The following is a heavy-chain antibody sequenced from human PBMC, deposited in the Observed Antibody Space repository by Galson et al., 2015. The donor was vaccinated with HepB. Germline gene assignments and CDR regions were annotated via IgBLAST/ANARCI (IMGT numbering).Heavy chain of an antibody. CDR2: IYYSGST. CDR1: GGSISSGGYY. J-gene: IGHJ3*02. D-gene: IGHD2-15*01. Sequence: TLSLTCTVSGGSISSGGYYWSWIRQHPGKGLEWIGYIYYSGSTYYNPSLKSRVTISVDTSKNQFSLKLSSVTAADTAVYYCARAQPQTPYIVVVVAATQVDAFDIWGQGTMVTVSS. V-gene: IGHV4-31*03. CDR3: ARAQPQTPYIVVVVAATQVDAFDI.